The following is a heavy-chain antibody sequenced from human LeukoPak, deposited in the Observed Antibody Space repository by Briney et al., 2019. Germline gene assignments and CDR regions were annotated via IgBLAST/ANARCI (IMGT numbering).Heavy chain of an antibody. D-gene: IGHD1-26*01. CDR2: IYPGDSDT. J-gene: IGHJ3*02. Sequence: GESLKISCKGSGYSFTSYWIGWVRQMPGKGLEWMGIIYPGDSDTRYSPSFQGQVTISADKSISTAYLQWSSLKASDTAMYYCALNLPGKATHNDAFDIWGQGTMVTVSS. CDR3: ALNLPGKATHNDAFDI. CDR1: GYSFTSYW. V-gene: IGHV5-51*01.